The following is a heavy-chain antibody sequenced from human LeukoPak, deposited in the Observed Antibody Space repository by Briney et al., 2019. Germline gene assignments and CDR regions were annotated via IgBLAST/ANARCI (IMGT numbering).Heavy chain of an antibody. Sequence: GSLRLSCAASGFTFSSYSMNWLRQPPGKGLEWIGYISDNGRTNYNPSLESRATISLDTSKNQFFLKLRSLTAPDTAIYYCARADLHGGNPFDAFDIWGQGTMVAVSS. CDR2: ISDNGRT. CDR1: GFTFSSYS. CDR3: ARADLHGGNPFDAFDI. J-gene: IGHJ3*02. V-gene: IGHV4-59*08. D-gene: IGHD4-23*01.